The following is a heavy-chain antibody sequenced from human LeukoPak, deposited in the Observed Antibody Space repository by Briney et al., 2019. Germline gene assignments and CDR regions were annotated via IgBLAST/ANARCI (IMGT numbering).Heavy chain of an antibody. CDR3: ARIRYGSNIYRYYYMDV. D-gene: IGHD3-10*01. J-gene: IGHJ6*03. V-gene: IGHV4-59*01. CDR2: VYYSGST. Sequence: SETLSLTCTVSGGSISSSYWSWIRQPPGKGLEWIGYVYYSGSTNYNPSLKSRVTISVDTSKNQFSLKVTSVTAADTAVYYCARIRYGSNIYRYYYMDVWGKGTTVIVSS. CDR1: GGSISSSY.